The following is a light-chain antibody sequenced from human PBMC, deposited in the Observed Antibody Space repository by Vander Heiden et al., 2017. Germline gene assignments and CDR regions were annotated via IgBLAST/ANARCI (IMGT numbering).Light chain of an antibody. CDR1: QSINNY. CDR3: QQSYSTPRT. CDR2: AAS. V-gene: IGKV1-39*01. J-gene: IGKJ1*01. Sequence: DIQMTQSPSPLSASVGDRNTITCRTRQSINNYLNWHQQKPVKAPKHLIYAASSLQDGVPSRFGGRGSGSGTDFTLTISSLQPEDSATYYCQQSYSTPRTFGQGTKVEIK.